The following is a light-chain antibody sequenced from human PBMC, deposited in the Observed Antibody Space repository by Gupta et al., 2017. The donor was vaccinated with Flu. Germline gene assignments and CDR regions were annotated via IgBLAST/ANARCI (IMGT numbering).Light chain of an antibody. CDR1: NLGNKN. Sequence: SYVLTQSPSVSVAPGETATFSCGGDNLGNKNVHWYQQRPGLAPALVVFDNGARPSGIPERFSGSNSGNTATLTISRGEAGDEADYYCQGWDSTSDHVVFGGGTKLTVL. V-gene: IGLV3-21*02. CDR3: QGWDSTSDHVV. J-gene: IGLJ2*01. CDR2: DNG.